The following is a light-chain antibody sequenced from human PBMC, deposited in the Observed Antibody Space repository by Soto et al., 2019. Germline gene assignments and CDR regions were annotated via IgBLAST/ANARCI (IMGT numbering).Light chain of an antibody. CDR2: GAY. CDR3: QQYNTWSPLT. V-gene: IGKV3-15*01. J-gene: IGKJ4*01. CDR1: QSVSNH. Sequence: EIVMTQSPATLSVSPGERATLSCRASQSVSNHLAWYQQTPGQAPRLIIYGAYTRTTGIPARLSGSGSGTEFTLTSSSVQYEDFEVYYCQQYNTWSPLTFGGGTKVETK.